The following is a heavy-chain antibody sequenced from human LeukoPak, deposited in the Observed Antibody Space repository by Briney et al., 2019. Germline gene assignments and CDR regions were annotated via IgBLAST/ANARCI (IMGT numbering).Heavy chain of an antibody. D-gene: IGHD3-10*02. Sequence: GGSLRLSCTASGFTFSDYYMSWIRQAPGKGLEWVSYISSSGRTIYYADSLKGRFTMTRDNAKNSLYLQMNSLRAEDTAVYYCAREGVPYVAIWGQGTMVTVSS. CDR2: ISSSGRTI. CDR1: GFTFSDYY. V-gene: IGHV3-11*01. CDR3: AREGVPYVAI. J-gene: IGHJ3*02.